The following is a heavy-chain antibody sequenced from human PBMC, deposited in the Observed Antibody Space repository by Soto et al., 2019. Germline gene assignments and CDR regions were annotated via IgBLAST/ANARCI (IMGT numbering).Heavy chain of an antibody. CDR3: ARKGSSGWNFAF. CDR2: FYSIGSP. J-gene: IGHJ4*02. D-gene: IGHD6-19*01. Sequence: PSETLSLTCTVSGGSLSGYYWSWIRQPPGKGLEWIGDFYSIGSPHHNPSLKNRVSISEDRSKNEFSLKLSSLTAADTATYYCARKGSSGWNFAFWGQG. V-gene: IGHV4-59*01. CDR1: GGSLSGYY.